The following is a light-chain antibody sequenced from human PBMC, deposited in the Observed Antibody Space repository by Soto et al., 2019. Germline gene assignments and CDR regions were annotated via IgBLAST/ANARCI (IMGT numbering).Light chain of an antibody. J-gene: IGKJ2*01. CDR1: QAISSS. Sequence: DIQMTQFPSTVSASVGDRVTITCRASQAISSSLGWYQHKPGKAPSLLISAASSLQSGVPSRFSGSGSRTDFTLTISSLQPGDFATYYCQQAGSLPYTFGQGTKVEI. CDR3: QQAGSLPYT. CDR2: AAS. V-gene: IGKV1-12*01.